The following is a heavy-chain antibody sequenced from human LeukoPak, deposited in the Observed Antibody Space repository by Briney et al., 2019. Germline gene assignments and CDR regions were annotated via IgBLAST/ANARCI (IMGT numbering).Heavy chain of an antibody. D-gene: IGHD4-11*01. CDR2: IIPSSGST. V-gene: IGHV1-46*01. CDR3: ARSDYNDYRGLGF. CDR1: GYAFTSYH. Sequence: ASVKVSCTSSGYAFTSYHIHWMRQAPGQGLGWMGIIIPSSGSTTYAQKFQGRVTMTRDTSTSTVYMELSSLTSDDTAVYFCARSDYNDYRGLGFWGQGTLVTVSS. J-gene: IGHJ4*02.